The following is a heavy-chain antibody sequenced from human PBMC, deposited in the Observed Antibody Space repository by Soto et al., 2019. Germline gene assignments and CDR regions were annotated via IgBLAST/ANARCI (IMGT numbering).Heavy chain of an antibody. V-gene: IGHV3-15*01. CDR3: TTYGYYYGSGSFY. J-gene: IGHJ4*02. CDR1: GFTFSNAW. D-gene: IGHD3-10*01. Sequence: GGSLRLSCAASGFTFSNAWMSWVRQAPGKGLEWVGRIKSKTDGGTTDYAAPVKGRFTISRDDSKNTLYLQMNSLKTEDTAVYYCTTYGYYYGSGSFYWGQGTLVTVSS. CDR2: IKSKTDGGTT.